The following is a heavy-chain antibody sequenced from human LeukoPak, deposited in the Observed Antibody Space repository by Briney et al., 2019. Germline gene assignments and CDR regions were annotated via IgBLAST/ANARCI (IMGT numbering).Heavy chain of an antibody. CDR3: ARAPQAAHYDILTGYYYYYYMDV. Sequence: PSETLSLTCTVSGGSINNGGYYWSWIRQHPGKGLEWIGYIYYSGSSYYNPSLRSRVTISVDTSKNHFSLKLSSVTAADTAVYYCARAPQAAHYDILTGYYYYYYMDVWGKGTTVTVSS. J-gene: IGHJ6*03. CDR2: IYYSGSS. D-gene: IGHD3-9*01. V-gene: IGHV4-30-4*01. CDR1: GGSINNGGYY.